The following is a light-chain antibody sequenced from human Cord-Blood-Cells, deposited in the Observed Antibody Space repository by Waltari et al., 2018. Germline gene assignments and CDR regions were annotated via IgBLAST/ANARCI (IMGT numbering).Light chain of an antibody. CDR2: AAS. CDR1: QSISSY. J-gene: IGKJ1*01. Sequence: DIQMTQSPSCLSASVGDRVTITCRASQSISSYLNWYQQKPGKDPKLLIYAASSLQSGGPSSCSGSGSATNFTLTISSRQPEDFATFYCQQSYSTPWTFGRGTKVEIK. V-gene: IGKV1-39*01. CDR3: QQSYSTPWT.